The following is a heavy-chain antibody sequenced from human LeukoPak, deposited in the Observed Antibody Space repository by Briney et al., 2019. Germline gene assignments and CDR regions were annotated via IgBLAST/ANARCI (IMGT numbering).Heavy chain of an antibody. CDR2: MNPNSGNT. D-gene: IGHD5-18*01. J-gene: IGHJ3*02. CDR1: GYTFTSYD. V-gene: IGHV1-8*01. CDR3: ARGKESRRGNKAAMVTGDAFDI. Sequence: ASVKVSCKASGYTFTSYDINWVRQATGQGLEWMGWMNPNSGNTGYALKFQGRVTMTRNTSISTAYMELSSLRSEDTAVYYCARGKESRRGNKAAMVTGDAFDIWGQGTMVTVSS.